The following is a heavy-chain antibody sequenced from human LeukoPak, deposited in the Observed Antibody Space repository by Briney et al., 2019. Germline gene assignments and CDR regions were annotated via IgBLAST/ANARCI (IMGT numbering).Heavy chain of an antibody. D-gene: IGHD1-26*01. CDR2: ISSSSSVM. Sequence: GGSLRLSCAASEFTFSTYSMNWVRQAPGKGLEWISYISSSSSVMYYADSVKGRFTISRDNAKNSLYLQMHSLRDEDTAVYYCASGQGQVGATDFWGQGTLVTVSS. V-gene: IGHV3-48*02. CDR1: EFTFSTYS. J-gene: IGHJ4*02. CDR3: ASGQGQVGATDF.